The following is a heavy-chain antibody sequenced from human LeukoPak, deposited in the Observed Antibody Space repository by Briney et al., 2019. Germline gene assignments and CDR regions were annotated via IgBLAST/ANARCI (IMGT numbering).Heavy chain of an antibody. D-gene: IGHD3-9*01. V-gene: IGHV1-24*01. CDR1: GYTLTELS. CDR3: ARESDILTGYYPDY. J-gene: IGHJ4*02. CDR2: FDPEDGET. Sequence: ASVKVSCKVSGYTLTELSMHWVRQAPGKGLEWMGGFDPEDGETIYAQKFQGRVTMTRDMSTSTVYMELSSLRSEDTAVYYCARESDILTGYYPDYWGQGTLVTVSS.